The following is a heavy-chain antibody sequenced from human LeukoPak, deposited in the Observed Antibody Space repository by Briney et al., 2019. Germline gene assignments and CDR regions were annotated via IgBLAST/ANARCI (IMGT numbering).Heavy chain of an antibody. CDR1: GFTFSSYA. CDR2: ISGSGGST. V-gene: IGHV3-23*01. D-gene: IGHD3-16*02. J-gene: IGHJ3*02. CDR3: AKDLVEDYVWGSYRYTGAFDI. Sequence: GGSLRLSCAASGFTFSSYAMSWVRQAPRKGLEWVSAISGSGGSTYYADSVKGRFTISRDNSKNTLYLQMNSLRAEDTAVYYCAKDLVEDYVWGSYRYTGAFDIWGQGTMVTVSS.